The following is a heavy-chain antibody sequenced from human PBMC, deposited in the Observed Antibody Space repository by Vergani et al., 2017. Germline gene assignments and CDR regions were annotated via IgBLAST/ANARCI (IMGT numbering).Heavy chain of an antibody. CDR1: GFTFDDYA. V-gene: IGHV3-9*01. J-gene: IGHJ4*02. CDR3: AKDIMASYDFWSGSDY. CDR2: ISWNSGSI. D-gene: IGHD3-3*01. Sequence: EVQLVESGGGLVQPGRSLRLSCAASGFTFDDYATHWVRQAPGKGLEWVSGISWNSGSIGYADSVKGRFTISRDNAKNSLYLQMNSLRAEDTALYYCAKDIMASYDFWSGSDYWGQGTLVTVSS.